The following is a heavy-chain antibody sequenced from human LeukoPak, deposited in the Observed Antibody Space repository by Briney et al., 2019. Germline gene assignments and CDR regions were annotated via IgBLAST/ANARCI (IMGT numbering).Heavy chain of an antibody. J-gene: IGHJ3*02. V-gene: IGHV1-69*05. D-gene: IGHD3-9*01. CDR3: ARARYYDILTGSPRGAFDI. CDR1: GGTFSSYA. Sequence: GSSVKVSCKASGGTFSSYAISWVRQAPGQGLEWMGGIIPIFGTANYAQKFQGRVTMTRNTSISTAYMELSSLRSEDTAVYYCARARYYDILTGSPRGAFDIWGQGTMVTVSS. CDR2: IIPIFGTA.